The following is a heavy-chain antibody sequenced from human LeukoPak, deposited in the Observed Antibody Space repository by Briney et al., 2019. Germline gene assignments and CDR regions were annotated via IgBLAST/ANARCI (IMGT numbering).Heavy chain of an antibody. CDR3: ARDLAGYGGNVDY. J-gene: IGHJ4*02. CDR2: INPNSGGT. D-gene: IGHD4-23*01. CDR1: GYRFTSYY. Sequence: ASVKVSFKASGYRFTSYYMHWVRQAPGQGLEWMGWINPNSGGTSSVQKFQGRVNMTRDTSISTAYMEVSRLTSDDTAVYYCARDLAGYGGNVDYWGQGTLVTVSS. V-gene: IGHV1-2*02.